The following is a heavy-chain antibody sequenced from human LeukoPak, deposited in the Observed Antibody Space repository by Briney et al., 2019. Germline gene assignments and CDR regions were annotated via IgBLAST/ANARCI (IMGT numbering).Heavy chain of an antibody. CDR2: ISGSGGTT. CDR3: AKDPYRASSGLVDY. V-gene: IGHV3-23*01. J-gene: IGHJ4*02. CDR1: GFTFSSYA. D-gene: IGHD5-12*01. Sequence: PGRSLRLSCSASGFTFSSYAVSWVRQAPGKGLEWVSSISGSGGTTYYADSVKGRFTISRDNSKNTLYLQMNSLRAEDTAVYYCAKDPYRASSGLVDYWGQGTLVTVSS.